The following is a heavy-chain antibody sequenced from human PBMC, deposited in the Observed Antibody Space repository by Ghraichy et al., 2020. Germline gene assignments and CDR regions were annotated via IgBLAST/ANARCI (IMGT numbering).Heavy chain of an antibody. D-gene: IGHD4-17*01. CDR1: GFTFSSSD. CDR2: IGTVGDP. Sequence: GESLNISCAASGFTFSSSDMPWVRQVTGKGLEWVSGIGTVGDPYYAGSVKGRFTISRENAKNSLYLQMNGLRVGDTAVYYCARALKETTVTPEDSFYYFYGLDVWGQGTTVTVSS. J-gene: IGHJ6*02. V-gene: IGHV3-13*05. CDR3: ARALKETTVTPEDSFYYFYGLDV.